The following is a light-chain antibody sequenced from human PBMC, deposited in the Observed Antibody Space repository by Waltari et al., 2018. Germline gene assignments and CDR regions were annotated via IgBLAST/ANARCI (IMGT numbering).Light chain of an antibody. J-gene: IGLJ3*02. CDR2: DNA. V-gene: IGLV1-40*01. Sequence: QSVLTQPPSVSEAPGQRVTISCSGTNPTMGAGYDAICYQLVPGAAPKLLIYDNANRPSGVPDRFTGSKSGTSASLAITGLQGEDEAHYYCQSYDVGLGGVFGGGTKVTVL. CDR1: NPTMGAGYD. CDR3: QSYDVGLGGV.